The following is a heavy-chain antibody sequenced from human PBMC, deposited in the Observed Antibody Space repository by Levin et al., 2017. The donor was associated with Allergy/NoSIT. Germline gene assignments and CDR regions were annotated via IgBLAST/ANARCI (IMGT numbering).Heavy chain of an antibody. Sequence: SCAVYGGSFSGYYWSWIRQPPGKGLEWIGEINHSGSTNYNPSLKSRVTISVDTSKNQFSLKLSSVTAADTAVYYCARRRVRGVIITPYYFDYWGQGTLVTVSS. CDR3: ARRRVRGVIITPYYFDY. V-gene: IGHV4-34*01. D-gene: IGHD3-10*01. CDR2: INHSGST. CDR1: GGSFSGYY. J-gene: IGHJ4*02.